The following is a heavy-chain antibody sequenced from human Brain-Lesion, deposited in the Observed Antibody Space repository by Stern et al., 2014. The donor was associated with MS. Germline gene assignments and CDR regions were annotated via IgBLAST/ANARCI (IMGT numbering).Heavy chain of an antibody. CDR3: TTIGYSASRSGFFDF. CDR1: GFTFSNVW. CDR2: VQSRGDGGTS. V-gene: IGHV3-15*05. D-gene: IGHD5-18*01. Sequence: EVQLVESGGGLVKPGGSLRLSCAGSGFTFSNVWMNWVRQAPGKGLEWVARVQSRGDGGTSDYGAPVKGRFTISRDDSKNTLYLQIDNLRAEDTAVYYCTTIGYSASRSGFFDFWGQGTLVTVSS. J-gene: IGHJ4*02.